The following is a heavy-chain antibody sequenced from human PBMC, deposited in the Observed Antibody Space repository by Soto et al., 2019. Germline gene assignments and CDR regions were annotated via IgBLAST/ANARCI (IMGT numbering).Heavy chain of an antibody. CDR3: AREQQLVLDY. V-gene: IGHV3-33*01. J-gene: IGHJ4*02. Sequence: QVQLVESVGGVVQPGRSLRLSCAASGFTFSSYGMHWVRQAPGKGLEWVAVIWYDGSNKYYADSVKGRFTISRDNSKNTLYLQMNSLRAEDTAVYYCAREQQLVLDYWGQGTLVTVSS. CDR1: GFTFSSYG. CDR2: IWYDGSNK. D-gene: IGHD6-13*01.